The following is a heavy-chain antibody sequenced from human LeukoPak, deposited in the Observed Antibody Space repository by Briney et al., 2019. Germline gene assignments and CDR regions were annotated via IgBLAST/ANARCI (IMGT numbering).Heavy chain of an antibody. D-gene: IGHD1-26*01. Sequence: SETLSLTCTVSGYPITNGYNRGWIRPSPVKGLEWIAKIYYSGTTHYNPSLRSRVTMSVDTSKNQFALRLTSVTAADTAVYYCVREWELLHTPFDLWGQGTLVSVSS. CDR3: VREWELLHTPFDL. J-gene: IGHJ4*02. CDR2: IYYSGTT. V-gene: IGHV4-38-2*02. CDR1: GYPITNGYN.